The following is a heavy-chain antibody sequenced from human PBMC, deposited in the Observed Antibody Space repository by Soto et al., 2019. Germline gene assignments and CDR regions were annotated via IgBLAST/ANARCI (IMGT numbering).Heavy chain of an antibody. Sequence: PSETLSLTCTVSGGSISSRSYYWGWIRQPPGKGLEWTGSIYYSGNAYYNPSLKSRVAVSVDTSKNQFSLKVTSVTATDTAVYYCARHKDTSSRYLLPDFWGQGTLVTVSS. D-gene: IGHD6-13*01. CDR2: IYYSGNA. CDR3: ARHKDTSSRYLLPDF. V-gene: IGHV4-39*01. J-gene: IGHJ4*02. CDR1: GGSISSRSYY.